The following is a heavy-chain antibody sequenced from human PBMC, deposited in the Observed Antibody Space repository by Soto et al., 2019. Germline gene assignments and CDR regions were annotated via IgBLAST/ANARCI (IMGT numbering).Heavy chain of an antibody. CDR1: GYTFTSYG. D-gene: IGHD3-10*01. CDR2: ISAYNGNT. J-gene: IGHJ5*02. V-gene: IGHV1-18*01. Sequence: QVQLVQSGAEVKKPGASVKVSCNASGYTFTSYGISWVRHAPVQGLEWMGWISAYNGNTNYAQKLQGRVTMTTDTSTTTAYMELRSLRSDDTDVYYCAIVGGISSWFGELPNNWFDPWGQGTLVTVSS. CDR3: AIVGGISSWFGELPNNWFDP.